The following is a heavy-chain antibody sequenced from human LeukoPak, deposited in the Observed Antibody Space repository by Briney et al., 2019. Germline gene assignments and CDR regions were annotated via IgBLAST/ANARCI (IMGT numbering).Heavy chain of an antibody. V-gene: IGHV1-69*06. CDR3: ARSTGPRGGNWFDP. J-gene: IGHJ5*02. CDR2: IIPIFGTA. CDR1: GGTFSSYA. Sequence: SVKVSCKASGGTFSSYAISWVRQAPGQGLEWMGGIIPIFGTANYAQKFQGRVTITADKSTSTAYMELSSLRSEDTAVYYCARSTGPRGGNWFDPWGQGTLVTVSS. D-gene: IGHD1-1*01.